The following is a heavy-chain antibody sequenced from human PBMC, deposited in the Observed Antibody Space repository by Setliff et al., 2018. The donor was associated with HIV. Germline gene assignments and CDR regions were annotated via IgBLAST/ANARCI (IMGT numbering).Heavy chain of an antibody. J-gene: IGHJ5*02. Sequence: SSPLSLPFPVSGGSIGSNSFYNNFYWGWLRQAPGKGLEWIGSIYYSGSSYYYASLKSRGTISVDTSKNQVSLKLNSVTAADTAVYYWARHAHYDILTGLFDPWGQGARVTAPQ. CDR1: GGSIGSNSFY. CDR3: ARHAHYDILTGLFDP. V-gene: IGHV4-39*01. D-gene: IGHD3-9*01. CDR2: IYYSGSS.